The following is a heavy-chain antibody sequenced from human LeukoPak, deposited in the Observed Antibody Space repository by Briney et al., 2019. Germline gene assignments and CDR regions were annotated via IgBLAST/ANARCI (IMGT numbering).Heavy chain of an antibody. Sequence: VASVKVSCKASGYTFTSYGISWVRQAPGQGLEWMGGIIPIFGTANYAQKFQGRVTITADESTSTAYMELSSLRSEDTAVYYCARSRIFGVVLYYFDYWGQGTLVTVSS. CDR1: GYTFTSYG. CDR3: ARSRIFGVVLYYFDY. D-gene: IGHD3-3*01. J-gene: IGHJ4*02. V-gene: IGHV1-69*13. CDR2: IIPIFGTA.